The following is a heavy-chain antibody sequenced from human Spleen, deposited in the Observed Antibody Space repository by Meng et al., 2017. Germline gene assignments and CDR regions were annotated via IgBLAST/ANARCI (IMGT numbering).Heavy chain of an antibody. CDR3: ARIHGGGYEYYFDY. D-gene: IGHD5-12*01. V-gene: IGHV4-4*02. CDR1: GGSISSRNW. CDR2: SYHNGNI. J-gene: IGHJ4*02. Sequence: SETLSLTCAVSGGSISSRNWWSGVRQPPGKGLEWIGESYHNGNIKYKPSLKSRVTISVDKSKNQFSLKLSTVTAADTAVYYCARIHGGGYEYYFDYWGQGTLVTVSS.